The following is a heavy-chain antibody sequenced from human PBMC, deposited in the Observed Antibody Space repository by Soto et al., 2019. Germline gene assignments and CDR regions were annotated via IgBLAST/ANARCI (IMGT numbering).Heavy chain of an antibody. CDR3: ARFGRGSSWYDQAYYYYYGMDV. J-gene: IGHJ6*02. V-gene: IGHV4-59*01. D-gene: IGHD6-13*01. CDR1: GGSISSYY. CDR2: IYYSGST. Sequence: QVQLQESGPGLVKPSETLSLTCTVSGGSISSYYWSWIRQPPGKGLEWIGYIYYSGSTNYNPSLKSRVTISVDTSKNQFSLKLSSVTAADTAVYYCARFGRGSSWYDQAYYYYYGMDVWGQGTTVTVSS.